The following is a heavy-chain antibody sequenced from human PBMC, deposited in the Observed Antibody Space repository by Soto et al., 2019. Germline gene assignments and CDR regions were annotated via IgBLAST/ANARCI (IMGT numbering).Heavy chain of an antibody. CDR3: ARQRGGVPAANSLYEIYYYYYYMDV. CDR1: GGSISSYY. J-gene: IGHJ6*03. V-gene: IGHV4-59*08. D-gene: IGHD2-2*01. CDR2: IYYSGST. Sequence: PSETLSLTCTVSGGSISSYYWSWIRQPPGKGLEWIGYIYYSGSTNYNPSLKSRVTISVDTSKNQFSLKLSSVTAADTAVYYCARQRGGVPAANSLYEIYYYYYYMDVWGKGTTVTVSS.